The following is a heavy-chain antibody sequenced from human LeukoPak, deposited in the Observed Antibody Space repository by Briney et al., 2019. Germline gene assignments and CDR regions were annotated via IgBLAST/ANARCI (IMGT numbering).Heavy chain of an antibody. CDR2: IIPIFGTA. J-gene: IGHJ4*02. Sequence: ASVKVSCKASGGTFSSYAISWVRQAPGQGLEWMGGIIPIFGTANYAQKFQGRVTITTDESTSTAYMELSSLRSEDTAVYYCARGGYCSSTSCSRVEPSDYWGQGTLVTVSS. V-gene: IGHV1-69*05. CDR3: ARGGYCSSTSCSRVEPSDY. D-gene: IGHD2-2*01. CDR1: GGTFSSYA.